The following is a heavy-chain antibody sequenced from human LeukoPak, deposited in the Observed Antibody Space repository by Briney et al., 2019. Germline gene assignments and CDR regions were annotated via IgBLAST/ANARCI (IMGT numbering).Heavy chain of an antibody. CDR3: ARAYCSGGSCYSFDY. Sequence: GTSVKVSCKSSGFSFSNSAVQWVRQAPGQGLEWMGWISAYNGNTNYAQKLQGRVTMTTDTSTSTAYMELRSLRSDDTAVYYCARAYCSGGSCYSFDYWGQGTLVTVSS. CDR1: GFSFSNSA. V-gene: IGHV1-18*01. D-gene: IGHD2-15*01. CDR2: ISAYNGNT. J-gene: IGHJ4*02.